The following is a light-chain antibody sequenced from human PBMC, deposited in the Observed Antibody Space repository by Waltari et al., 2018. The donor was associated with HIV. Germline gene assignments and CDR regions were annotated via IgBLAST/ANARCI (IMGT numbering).Light chain of an antibody. Sequence: DIQMTQSPSSLSASVGDRVTITCRASQGISNLLAWYQQKPGKAPRLLLFLASKLETGVPSRFSGSGSVTDYTLTLSSLKPEDFASYYCQQYYNTPPWTFGQGTKLEIK. J-gene: IGKJ1*01. CDR3: QQYYNTPPWT. CDR1: QGISNL. V-gene: IGKV1-NL1*01. CDR2: LAS.